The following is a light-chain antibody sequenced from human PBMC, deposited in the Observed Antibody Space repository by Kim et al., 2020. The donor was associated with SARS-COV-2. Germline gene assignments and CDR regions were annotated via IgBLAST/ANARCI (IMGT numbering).Light chain of an antibody. CDR3: AAWDVSLNAWV. CDR1: SSNHGSNS. CDR2: SNN. Sequence: LRITISCCVTSSNHGSNSVNGYQQLPGTAPKLLIHSNNQRPSGVPDRFSGSRSGTSASLAISGLQSEDESDYYCAAWDVSLNAWVFGGGTQLTVL. J-gene: IGLJ3*02. V-gene: IGLV1-44*01.